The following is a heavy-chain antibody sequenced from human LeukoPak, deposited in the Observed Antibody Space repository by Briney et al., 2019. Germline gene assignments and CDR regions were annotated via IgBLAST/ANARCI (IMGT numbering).Heavy chain of an antibody. CDR1: GFTFSSYA. CDR2: ISYDGSNK. J-gene: IGHJ4*02. CDR3: AGRYDSSGYPLH. Sequence: GGSLRLSCAASGFTFSSYAMHWVRQAPGKGLEWVAVISYDGSNKYYADSVKGRFTISRDNSQNTLYLQMNSLRAEDTAVYYCAGRYDSSGYPLHWGQGTLVTVSS. D-gene: IGHD3-22*01. V-gene: IGHV3-30*04.